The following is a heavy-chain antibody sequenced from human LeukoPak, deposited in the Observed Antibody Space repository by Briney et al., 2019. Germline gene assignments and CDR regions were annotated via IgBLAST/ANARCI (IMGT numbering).Heavy chain of an antibody. CDR3: AKSNYYDSSDWFDP. CDR1: GFTFSSYG. V-gene: IGHV3-30*02. Sequence: GGSLRLSCAPSGFTFSSYGMHWVRQAPGKGLEWVAFIRYDGSNKYYADSVKGRFTISRDNSKNTLYLQMNSLRAEDTAVYYCAKSNYYDSSDWFDPWGQGTLVTVSS. J-gene: IGHJ5*02. CDR2: IRYDGSNK. D-gene: IGHD3-22*01.